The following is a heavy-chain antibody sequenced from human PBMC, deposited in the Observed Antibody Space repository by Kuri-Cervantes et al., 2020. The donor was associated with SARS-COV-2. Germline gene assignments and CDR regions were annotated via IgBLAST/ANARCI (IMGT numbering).Heavy chain of an antibody. CDR1: GFTFSSYA. J-gene: IGHJ6*03. Sequence: GGSLRLSCAAPGFTFSSYAMSWVRQAPGKGLEWVSAISGSGGSTYYADSVKGRFTISRDNSKNTLYLQMNSLRAEDTAVYYCAKVYYDFWSGYYNYYYYMDVWGKGTTVTVSS. V-gene: IGHV3-23*01. D-gene: IGHD3-3*01. CDR2: ISGSGGST. CDR3: AKVYYDFWSGYYNYYYYMDV.